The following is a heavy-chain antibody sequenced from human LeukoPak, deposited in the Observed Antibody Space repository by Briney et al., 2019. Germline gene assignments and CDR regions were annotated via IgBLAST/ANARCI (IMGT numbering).Heavy chain of an antibody. D-gene: IGHD3-3*01. Sequence: SETLSLTCTVSGGSISTSSYYWGWIRQPPGKGLECIGNIHYSGSTNYNPSLKSRVTISLDTSKNQFSLMVTSVTAADTAVYYCARGELRFFHTGSYFYMDVWGRGTTVTVSS. CDR2: IHYSGST. CDR1: GGSISTSSYY. CDR3: ARGELRFFHTGSYFYMDV. V-gene: IGHV4-39*07. J-gene: IGHJ6*03.